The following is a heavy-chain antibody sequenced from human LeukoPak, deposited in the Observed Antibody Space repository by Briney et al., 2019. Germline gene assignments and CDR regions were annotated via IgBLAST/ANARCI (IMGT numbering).Heavy chain of an antibody. CDR3: AKGGLFSSSWFGFDAFDF. D-gene: IGHD6-13*01. V-gene: IGHV3-53*01. CDR1: EFTVSSNY. CDR2: IYSGGST. Sequence: PGGSLRLSCAASEFTVSSNYMSWVRQAPGKGLEWVSVIYSGGSTYYADSVKGRFTISRDNSKNTLYLQMNSLRAEDTAVYYCAKGGLFSSSWFGFDAFDFWGQGTMVTVSS. J-gene: IGHJ3*01.